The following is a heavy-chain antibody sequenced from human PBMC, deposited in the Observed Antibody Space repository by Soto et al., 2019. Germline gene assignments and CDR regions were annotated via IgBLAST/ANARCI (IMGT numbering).Heavy chain of an antibody. CDR3: ARSTTVTLLIDS. J-gene: IGHJ4*02. CDR2: IHHSGST. V-gene: IGHV4-38-2*01. CDR1: GYSISSGYY. Sequence: SETLSLTCAVSGYSISSGYYWGWIRQPPGKGLEWIASIHHSGSTYYTPSLKSRVTFLVDRSKNQFSLKLTSVTAADTAVYYCARSTTVTLLIDSWGQGTLVTVSS. D-gene: IGHD4-17*01.